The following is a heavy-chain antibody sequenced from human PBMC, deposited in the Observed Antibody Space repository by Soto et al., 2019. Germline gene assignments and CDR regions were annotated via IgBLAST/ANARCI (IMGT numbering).Heavy chain of an antibody. CDR1: GGSISSGDYY. CDR2: IYYSGST. V-gene: IGHV4-30-4*01. Sequence: PSETLSLTCTVSGGSISSGDYYWSWIRQPPGKGLEWIGYIYYSGSTYYNPSLKSRVTISVDTSKNQFSLKLSSVTAADTAVYYCARDHYDSSGYYPYYYYYYGMDVWGQGTTVTVSS. D-gene: IGHD3-22*01. CDR3: ARDHYDSSGYYPYYYYYYGMDV. J-gene: IGHJ6*02.